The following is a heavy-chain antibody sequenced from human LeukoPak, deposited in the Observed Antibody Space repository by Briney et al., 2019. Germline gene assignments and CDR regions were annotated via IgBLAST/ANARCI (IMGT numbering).Heavy chain of an antibody. CDR3: ARDVGRYTYGYRPTEVYWYFDL. J-gene: IGHJ2*01. CDR1: GGSISSGSYY. CDR2: IYYSGST. Sequence: SETLSLTCTVSGGSISSGSYYWGWIRQPPGKGLEWIGSIYYSGSTYYNPSLKSRVTISVDTSKNQFSLKLSSVTAADTAVYYCARDVGRYTYGYRPTEVYWYFDLWGRGTLVTVSS. V-gene: IGHV4-39*07. D-gene: IGHD5-18*01.